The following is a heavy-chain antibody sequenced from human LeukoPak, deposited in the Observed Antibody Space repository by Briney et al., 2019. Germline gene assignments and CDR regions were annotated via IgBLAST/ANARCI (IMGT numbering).Heavy chain of an antibody. CDR3: ASGSWSPMGDY. Sequence: TGGSLRLSCAASGFTFSSYSMNWVRQAPGKGLEWVSSISSSSSYIYYADSVKSRFTISRDNAKNSLYLQMNSLRAEDTAVYYCASGSWSPMGDYWGQGTLVTVSS. CDR1: GFTFSSYS. V-gene: IGHV3-21*01. D-gene: IGHD6-13*01. J-gene: IGHJ4*02. CDR2: ISSSSSYI.